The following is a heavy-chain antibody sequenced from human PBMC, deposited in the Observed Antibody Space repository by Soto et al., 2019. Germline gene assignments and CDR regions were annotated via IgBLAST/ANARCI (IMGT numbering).Heavy chain of an antibody. V-gene: IGHV1-69*13. CDR2: IIPIFGTA. D-gene: IGHD1-26*01. J-gene: IGHJ4*02. CDR1: GGTFSSYA. CDR3: ARLVGATRGGAFDY. Sequence: GASVKVSCKASGGTFSSYAISWVRKAPGQGLEWMGGIIPIFGTANYAQKFQGRVTITADESTSTAYMELSSLRSEDTAVYYCARLVGATRGGAFDYWGQGTLVTVSS.